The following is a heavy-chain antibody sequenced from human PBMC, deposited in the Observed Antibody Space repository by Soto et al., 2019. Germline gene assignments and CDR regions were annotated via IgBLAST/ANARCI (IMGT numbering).Heavy chain of an antibody. CDR1: GYIFTNYW. J-gene: IGHJ4*02. V-gene: IGHV5-51*01. Sequence: PGESLKISCKGSGYIFTNYWIGWVRQMPGKGLEWMGIIYPGDSETRYSPSFQGQVTMSADKPISTAYLQWSSLKASDSAMYYCARKYYYGAGTLDYWGQGTLVTVSS. CDR2: IYPGDSET. CDR3: ARKYYYGAGTLDY. D-gene: IGHD3-10*01.